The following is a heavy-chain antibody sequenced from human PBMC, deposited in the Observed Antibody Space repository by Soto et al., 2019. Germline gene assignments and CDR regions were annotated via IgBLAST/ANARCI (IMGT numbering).Heavy chain of an antibody. V-gene: IGHV3-21*01. CDR1: GFTFSSYS. CDR2: IRSSSSYI. D-gene: IGHD6-13*01. J-gene: IGHJ4*02. Sequence: EVQLVESGGGLVKPGGSLRLSCAASGFTFSSYSMNWVRQAPGKGLEWVSSIRSSSSYIYYADSVKGRFTISRDNAKNSLYLQMNSLRAEDTAVYYCARIVAAAGSGFDYWGQGTLVTVSS. CDR3: ARIVAAAGSGFDY.